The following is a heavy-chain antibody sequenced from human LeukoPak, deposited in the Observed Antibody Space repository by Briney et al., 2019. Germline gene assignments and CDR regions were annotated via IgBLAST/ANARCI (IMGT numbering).Heavy chain of an antibody. J-gene: IGHJ4*02. V-gene: IGHV1-2*02. Sequence: GASVKVSCKASGYTFTSYYMHWVPQAPGQGLEWRGWINTNSGGTNYAQKFQGRGTITRDTSISTAYMELSRVRYDDTDEYYSPYYEVDGSSYYPDYWGQGTLVTVSS. D-gene: IGHD3-22*01. CDR1: GYTFTSYY. CDR2: INTNSGGT. CDR3: PYYEVDGSSYYPDY.